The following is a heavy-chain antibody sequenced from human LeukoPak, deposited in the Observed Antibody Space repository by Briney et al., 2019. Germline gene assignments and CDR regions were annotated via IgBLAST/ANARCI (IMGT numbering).Heavy chain of an antibody. V-gene: IGHV3-23*01. CDR1: GFTFSSYE. CDR3: APRVVGSAPFDY. CDR2: ISGSGGNT. D-gene: IGHD2-15*01. Sequence: GGSLRLSCAASGFTFSSYEMNWVRQAPGKGLEWVSGISGSGGNTYYADSVKGRFTISRDNSKNTLYLQMSNLRAEDTAVYYCAPRVVGSAPFDYWGQGTLVTVSS. J-gene: IGHJ4*02.